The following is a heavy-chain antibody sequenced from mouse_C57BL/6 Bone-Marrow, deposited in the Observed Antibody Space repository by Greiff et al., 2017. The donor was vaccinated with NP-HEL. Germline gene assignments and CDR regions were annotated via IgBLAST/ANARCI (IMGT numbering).Heavy chain of an antibody. V-gene: IGHV14-4*01. Sequence: EVQLQQSGAELVRPGASVKLSCTASGFNIKDDYMHWVKQRPEQGLEWIGRIDPENGDTEYAPKFQGKATITADTSSNTAYLQLSSLTSEDTAVYYCTTIYGAYWGQGTLVTVSA. CDR3: TTIYGAY. J-gene: IGHJ3*01. D-gene: IGHD1-1*01. CDR1: GFNIKDDY. CDR2: IDPENGDT.